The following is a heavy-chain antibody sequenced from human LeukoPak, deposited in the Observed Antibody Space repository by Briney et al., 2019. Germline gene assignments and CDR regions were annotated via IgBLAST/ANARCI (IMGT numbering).Heavy chain of an antibody. CDR1: GGSISSSNW. V-gene: IGHV4-4*02. J-gene: IGHJ4*02. D-gene: IGHD6-19*01. CDR3: ARDFQDERPLNTAHSSG. Sequence: SETLSLTCAVSGGSISSSNWWSWVRQPPGKGLEWIGEIYHSGSTNYNPSLKSRVTISVDKSKNQFSLKLSSVTAADTAVYYCARDFQDERPLNTAHSSGWGQGTLVTVSS. CDR2: IYHSGST.